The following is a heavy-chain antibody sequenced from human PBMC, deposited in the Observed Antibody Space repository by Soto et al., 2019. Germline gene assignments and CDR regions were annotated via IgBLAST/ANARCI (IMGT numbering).Heavy chain of an antibody. D-gene: IGHD5-18*01. CDR3: ARDRMGRVDKARLGY. Sequence: VGSLRLSCASSVFTFSSYEMNCVRHSPGKWLEWVSYISSSGSTIYYADSVKGRFTISRDNAKNSLYLQMNSLRAEDTAVYYCARDRMGRVDKARLGYWGQGTLVIVSS. CDR1: VFTFSSYE. J-gene: IGHJ4*02. CDR2: ISSSGSTI. V-gene: IGHV3-48*03.